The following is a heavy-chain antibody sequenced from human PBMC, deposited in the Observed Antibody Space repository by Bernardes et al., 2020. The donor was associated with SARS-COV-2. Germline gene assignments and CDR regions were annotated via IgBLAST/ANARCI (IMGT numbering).Heavy chain of an antibody. V-gene: IGHV4-39*01. CDR1: GASISSNNYY. Sequence: ETLSLTCAVSGASISSNNYYWAWIRQSPGKGLEWIGTIYYTKTIYYNPSLKSRVTISVDTSKNQLSLSLSSVTTADTAVYYCARRYSGYDMFNWFDSWGQGAQITVSS. J-gene: IGHJ5*01. CDR3: ARRYSGYDMFNWFDS. D-gene: IGHD5-12*01. CDR2: IYYTKTI.